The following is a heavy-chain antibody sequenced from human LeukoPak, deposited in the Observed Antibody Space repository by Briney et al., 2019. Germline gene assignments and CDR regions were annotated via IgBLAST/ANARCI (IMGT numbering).Heavy chain of an antibody. CDR3: AKDVEVAITGHYFDL. V-gene: IGHV3-23*01. D-gene: IGHD3-22*01. Sequence: GGSLRLSCAVSGFTFSNYAMSWVRQAPGKGLEWVSAISGSGFSTHYADSVKGRFTISRDNSKNTLYLQMDSLRGEGTAVYYCAKDVEVAITGHYFDLWGRGTLVTVSS. J-gene: IGHJ2*01. CDR2: ISGSGFST. CDR1: GFTFSNYA.